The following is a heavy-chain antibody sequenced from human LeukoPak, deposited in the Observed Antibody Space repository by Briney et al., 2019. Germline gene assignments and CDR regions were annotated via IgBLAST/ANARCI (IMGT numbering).Heavy chain of an antibody. CDR1: GYTFTSYA. Sequence: ASVKVSCKASGYTFTSYAMNWVRQAPGQGLEWMGWINTNTGNPTYAQGFTGRFVFSLDTSVSTAYLQISSLKAEDTAVYYCARESPFGDILTGYSPPFDYWGQGTLVTVSS. J-gene: IGHJ4*02. CDR2: INTNTGNP. D-gene: IGHD3-9*01. V-gene: IGHV7-4-1*02. CDR3: ARESPFGDILTGYSPPFDY.